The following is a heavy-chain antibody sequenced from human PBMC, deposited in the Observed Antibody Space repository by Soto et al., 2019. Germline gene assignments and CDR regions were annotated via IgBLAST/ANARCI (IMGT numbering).Heavy chain of an antibody. V-gene: IGHV2-5*02. CDR2: IYWDDDN. CDR3: AHGSGWLSDY. D-gene: IGHD6-19*01. CDR1: GFSLTSTAVG. Sequence: QITLKESGPTLVKPTQTLTLTCSFSGFSLTSTAVGVNWIRQPPGKALEWLALIYWDDDNHFSPSLKSRLSXTKXXXXNQVXPXMTNMDPVDTATYYCAHGSGWLSDYWGQGILVTVSS. J-gene: IGHJ4*02.